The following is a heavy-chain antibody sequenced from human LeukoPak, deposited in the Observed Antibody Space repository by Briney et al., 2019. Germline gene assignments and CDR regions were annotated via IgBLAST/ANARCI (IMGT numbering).Heavy chain of an antibody. CDR1: GGSISSSSYY. CDR2: IYYSGST. CDR3: ARDPLHDY. J-gene: IGHJ4*02. Sequence: SETLPLTCTVSGGSISSSSYYWGWIRQPPGKGLEWIGSIYYSGSTYYNPSLKSRVTISVDTSKNQFSLKLSSVTAADTAVYYCARDPLHDYWGQGTLVTVSS. V-gene: IGHV4-39*07.